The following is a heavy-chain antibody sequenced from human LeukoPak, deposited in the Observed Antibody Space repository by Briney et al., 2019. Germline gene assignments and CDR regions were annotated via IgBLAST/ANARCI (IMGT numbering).Heavy chain of an antibody. CDR3: AMYSSSSHSWFDP. D-gene: IGHD6-6*01. CDR2: ISAYNGNT. V-gene: IGHV1-18*01. Sequence: ASVKVSCKASGYTFTSYGISWVRQAPGQGLEWMGWISAYNGNTNYAQKLQGRVTMTTDTSTSTVYMELRSLRSDDTAVYYCAMYSSSSHSWFDPWGQGTLVTVSS. J-gene: IGHJ5*02. CDR1: GYTFTSYG.